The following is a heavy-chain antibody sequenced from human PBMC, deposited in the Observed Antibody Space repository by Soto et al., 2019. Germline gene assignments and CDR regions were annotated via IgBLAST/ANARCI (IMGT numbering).Heavy chain of an antibody. CDR3: ARELRGLKGY. J-gene: IGHJ4*02. V-gene: IGHV3-48*01. D-gene: IGHD3-16*01. CDR1: GFTFSSYS. Sequence: GGSLRLSCAASGFTFSSYSMNWVRQAPGKGLEWVSYISSSSSTIYYADSVKGRFTISRDNAKNSLYLQMNSLRAEDTAVYYCARELRGLKGYWGQGTLVTVSS. CDR2: ISSSSSTI.